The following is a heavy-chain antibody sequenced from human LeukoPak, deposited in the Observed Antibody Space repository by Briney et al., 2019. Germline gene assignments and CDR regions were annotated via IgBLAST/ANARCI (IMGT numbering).Heavy chain of an antibody. CDR1: GFTFGDYV. J-gene: IGHJ3*02. CDR2: IGANSAI. D-gene: IGHD3-10*01. CDR3: AREGYYGAFDI. V-gene: IGHV3-48*02. Sequence: QSGGSLRLSCRTSGFTFGDYVMTWVRQAPGKGLEWVSYIGANSAIFYADSVKGRFTISRDNAKNSLSLQMNSLRDDDTAVYYCAREGYYGAFDIWGQGTMVTVSS.